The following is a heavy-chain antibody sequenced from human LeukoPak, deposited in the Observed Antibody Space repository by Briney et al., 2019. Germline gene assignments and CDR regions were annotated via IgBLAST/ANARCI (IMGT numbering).Heavy chain of an antibody. D-gene: IGHD3-16*01. J-gene: IGHJ4*02. V-gene: IGHV3-21*01. CDR3: GNSRGSYV. CDR2: IGSISDYV. Sequence: GGSLRLSCAASGFTFSSYAMSWVRQAPGKGLEWVSSIGSISDYVSYADSVKGRFTISRDNAKNSVYLQMNSLRVEDTGVYYCGNSRGSYVWGQGTLVTVSS. CDR1: GFTFSSYA.